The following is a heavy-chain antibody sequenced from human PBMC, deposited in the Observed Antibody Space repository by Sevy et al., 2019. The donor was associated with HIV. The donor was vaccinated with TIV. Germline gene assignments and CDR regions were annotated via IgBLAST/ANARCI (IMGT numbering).Heavy chain of an antibody. D-gene: IGHD2-15*01. J-gene: IGHJ4*02. CDR2: VSQSGSA. Sequence: SETLSLTCGVSGVSFSDYYWAWIRQSPGKGLEWIGEVSQSGSANYNPSLRSRVIMSLDTSNNHFSLELTSMTAADTAVYYCAMGPLFSREYCSGSAFSTIDYWSQGTLVTVSS. CDR3: AMGPLFSREYCSGSAFSTIDY. CDR1: GVSFSDYY. V-gene: IGHV4-34*01.